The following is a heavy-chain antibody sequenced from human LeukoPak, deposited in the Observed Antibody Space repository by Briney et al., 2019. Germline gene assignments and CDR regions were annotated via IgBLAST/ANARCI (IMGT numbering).Heavy chain of an antibody. V-gene: IGHV1-18*04. CDR3: ARDCDRSGYYCY. Sequence: ASVKVSCEASGYTLRDYYIYWVRQAPGQGLEWLGWLNPHSGGTNYAQKLQGRVTMTTDTSTSTAYMELRSLRSDDTAVYYCARDCDRSGYYCYWGQGTLVTVSS. J-gene: IGHJ4*02. CDR2: LNPHSGGT. D-gene: IGHD3-22*01. CDR1: GYTLRDYY.